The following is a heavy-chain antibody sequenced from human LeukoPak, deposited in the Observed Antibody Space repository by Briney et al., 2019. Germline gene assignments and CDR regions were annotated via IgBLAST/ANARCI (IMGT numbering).Heavy chain of an antibody. Sequence: ASVNLSCKGSGYTLTYLSMRWVRHRPGKGLEWMGGFDPEDGETIYAQKFQGRVTMTEDTSTDTAYMVLSSLRSEDTAVYYCATGSEGYWGQGTLVTVSS. CDR1: GYTLTYLS. CDR2: FDPEDGET. D-gene: IGHD3-10*01. CDR3: ATGSEGY. V-gene: IGHV1-24*01. J-gene: IGHJ4*02.